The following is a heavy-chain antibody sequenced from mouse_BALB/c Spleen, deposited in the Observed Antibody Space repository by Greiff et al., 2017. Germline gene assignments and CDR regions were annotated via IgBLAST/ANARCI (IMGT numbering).Heavy chain of an antibody. CDR3: ATDYYGSSRGYFDY. CDR1: GYSITSDYA. V-gene: IGHV3-2*02. J-gene: IGHJ2*01. D-gene: IGHD1-1*01. Sequence: DVQLQESGPGLVKPSQSLSLTCTVTGYSITSDYAWNWIRQFPGNNLEWMGYISYSGSTSYNPSLKSRISITRDTSKNQFFLQLNSVTTEDTATYYCATDYYGSSRGYFDYWGQGTTLTVSS. CDR2: ISYSGST.